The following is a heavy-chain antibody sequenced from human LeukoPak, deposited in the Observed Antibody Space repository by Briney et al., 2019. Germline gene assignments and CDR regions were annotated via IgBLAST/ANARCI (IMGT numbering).Heavy chain of an antibody. CDR1: GGSISSGSYY. Sequence: PSETLSLTCTVSGGSISSGSYYWSWIRQPPGKGLEWIGSIFYTGTTFYIPSLKSRLTISVDTSKNQFSLRLTSVTAADTAVYYCARHAPSYDYYGSGGYYMDVWGTGTTVTISS. V-gene: IGHV4-39*01. D-gene: IGHD3-10*01. CDR2: IFYTGTT. CDR3: ARHAPSYDYYGSGGYYMDV. J-gene: IGHJ6*03.